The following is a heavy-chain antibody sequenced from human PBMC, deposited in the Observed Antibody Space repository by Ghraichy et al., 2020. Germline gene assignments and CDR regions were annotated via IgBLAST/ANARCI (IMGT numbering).Heavy chain of an antibody. V-gene: IGHV4-61*02. Sequence: SETLSLTCTVSGGSISSGSYYWSWIRQPAGKGLEWIGRIYTSGSTNYNPSLKSRVTISVDTSKNQFSLKLSSVTAADTAVYYCARGLERAYWFDPWGQGTLVTVSS. CDR3: ARGLERAYWFDP. CDR2: IYTSGST. CDR1: GGSISSGSYY. J-gene: IGHJ5*02. D-gene: IGHD1-1*01.